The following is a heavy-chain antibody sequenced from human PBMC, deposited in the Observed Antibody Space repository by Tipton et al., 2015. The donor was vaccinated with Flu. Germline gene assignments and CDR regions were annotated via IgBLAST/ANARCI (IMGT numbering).Heavy chain of an antibody. J-gene: IGHJ4*02. CDR1: GYTFNTAG. V-gene: IGHV1-18*01. CDR3: ARLNDFWSGSAFDF. Sequence: QLVQSGGEVKKPGASVKVSCKASGYTFNTAGVSWVRQAPGQGLEWVGWINTYTGKTNSAQRLQGRLTMNTDTTTSTVYMELRSLTSDDTAVYYCARLNDFWSGSAFDFWGQGTLVPVSS. D-gene: IGHD3-3*01. CDR2: INTYTGKT.